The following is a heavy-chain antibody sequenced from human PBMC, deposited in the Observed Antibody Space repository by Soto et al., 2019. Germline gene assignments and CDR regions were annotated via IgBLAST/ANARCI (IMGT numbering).Heavy chain of an antibody. J-gene: IGHJ6*02. CDR1: GFTFSSYW. CDR3: ARDNKQLVLYYYYGMDV. CDR2: IKQDGSEK. Sequence: EVQLLQSGGGLVQPGGSLRLSCAASGFTFSSYWMSWVRQAPGKGLEWVANIKQDGSEKYYVDSVKGRFTISRDNAKNSLYLQMNSLRAEDTAVYYCARDNKQLVLYYYYGMDVWGQGTTVTVSS. D-gene: IGHD6-6*01. V-gene: IGHV3-7*01.